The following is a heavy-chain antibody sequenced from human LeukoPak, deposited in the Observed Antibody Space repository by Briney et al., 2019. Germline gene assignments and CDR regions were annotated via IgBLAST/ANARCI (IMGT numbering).Heavy chain of an antibody. CDR2: ISAYNGNT. D-gene: IGHD4-17*01. Sequence: ASVKVSCKASGHXFTSYGISWVRQAPGQGHEWMGWISAYNGNTNYAQKLQGRVTMTTDTSTSTAYMELRSLRSDDTAVYYCATAVTTQFDYWGQGTLVTVSS. CDR3: ATAVTTQFDY. J-gene: IGHJ4*02. V-gene: IGHV1-18*01. CDR1: GHXFTSYG.